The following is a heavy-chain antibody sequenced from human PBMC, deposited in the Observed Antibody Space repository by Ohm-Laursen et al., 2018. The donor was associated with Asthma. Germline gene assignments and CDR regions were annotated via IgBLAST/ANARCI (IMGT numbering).Heavy chain of an antibody. CDR3: ARDGRLRGSFDY. J-gene: IGHJ4*02. CDR2: IHYSGTT. V-gene: IGHV4-31*03. CDR1: GGSISSGHYY. D-gene: IGHD3-10*01. Sequence: SQTLSLTCTVSGGSISSGHYYWTWIRQRPRTGLEWIGNIHYSGTTIYTPSLESRLTISLDTSKNQFSLNLSSVTAADTALYFCARDGRLRGSFDYWGQGNLVTVSS.